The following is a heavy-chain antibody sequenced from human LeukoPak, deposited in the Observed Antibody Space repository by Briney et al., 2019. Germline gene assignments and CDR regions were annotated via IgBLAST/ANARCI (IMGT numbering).Heavy chain of an antibody. Sequence: GGSLRLSCAASGLTFSSYSMNWVRQAPGKGLEWVSSISSSSSYIYYADSVKGRFTISRDNAKNSLYLQMNSLRAEDTAVYYCARETYYYDSRGYFDNWGQGTLVTVSS. CDR1: GLTFSSYS. V-gene: IGHV3-21*01. J-gene: IGHJ4*02. CDR3: ARETYYYDSRGYFDN. D-gene: IGHD3-22*01. CDR2: ISSSSSYI.